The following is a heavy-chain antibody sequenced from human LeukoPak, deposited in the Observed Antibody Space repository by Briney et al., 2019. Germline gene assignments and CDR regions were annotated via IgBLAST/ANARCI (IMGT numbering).Heavy chain of an antibody. D-gene: IGHD6-13*01. CDR3: ARVHSSMWTQYYHYMDV. CDR2: IRTYNGDP. Sequence: ASVKVSYKASGYTLTNYNIAWVRQAPGQGLEWLGWIRTYNGDPSYAQKLQGRVTMTTDIYTNSAYMELRSLTSDDTAMYYCARVHSSMWTQYYHYMDVWGKGTTVTVSS. J-gene: IGHJ6*03. V-gene: IGHV1-18*01. CDR1: GYTLTNYN.